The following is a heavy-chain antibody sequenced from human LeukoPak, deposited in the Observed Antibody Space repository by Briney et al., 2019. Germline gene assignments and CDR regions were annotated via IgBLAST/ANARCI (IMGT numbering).Heavy chain of an antibody. CDR3: ARDYLRRDSSGWYGY. J-gene: IGHJ4*02. D-gene: IGHD6-19*01. CDR1: GFTFSSYS. V-gene: IGHV3-48*04. CDR2: ISSSSSTI. Sequence: GGSLRLSCAASGFTFSSYSRNWVRQAPGKGLEWVSYISSSSSTIYYADSVKGRFTISRDNAKNSLYLQMNSLRAEDTAVYYCARDYLRRDSSGWYGYWGQGTLVTVSS.